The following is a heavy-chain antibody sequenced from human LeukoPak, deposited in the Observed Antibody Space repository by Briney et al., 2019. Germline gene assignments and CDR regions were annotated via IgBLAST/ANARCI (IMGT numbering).Heavy chain of an antibody. V-gene: IGHV3-7*01. CDR3: ANSAT. J-gene: IGHJ5*02. CDR1: GFTFTNYW. Sequence: GGSLRLSCAASGFTFTNYWMSWVRQAPGTGLEWVANIKQDGNEKYYVDSVRGRFTITRDNAKNSLYLQMNSLRAEDTAVYYCANSATWGQGTLVTVSS. D-gene: IGHD3-10*01. CDR2: IKQDGNEK.